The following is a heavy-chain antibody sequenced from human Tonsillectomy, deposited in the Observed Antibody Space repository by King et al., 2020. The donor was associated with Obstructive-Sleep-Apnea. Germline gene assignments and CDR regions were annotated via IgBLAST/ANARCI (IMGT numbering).Heavy chain of an antibody. CDR3: GGGNYYGSGNP. V-gene: IGHV3-23*04. CDR1: GFTFSSYA. Sequence: VQLVESGGGLVQPGGSLRLSCAASGFTFSSYAMSWVRPAPGKGLEWVSAISGSGGSTYYADSVKGRFTISRDNSKNTLDLQMNSLRAEDTAVYYCGGGNYYGSGNPWGQGTLVTVSS. CDR2: ISGSGGST. J-gene: IGHJ5*02. D-gene: IGHD3-10*01.